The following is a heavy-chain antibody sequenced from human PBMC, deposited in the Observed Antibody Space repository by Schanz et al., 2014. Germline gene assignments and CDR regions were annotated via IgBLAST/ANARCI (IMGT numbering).Heavy chain of an antibody. CDR1: GLTFSSYG. D-gene: IGHD3-9*01. CDR3: AKDPYDVLTGYQYYFDY. V-gene: IGHV3-23*04. Sequence: VQLVESGGGVVQPGRSRRLSCEASGLTFSSYGMHWVRQAPGKGLEWVAAINGSGNATYYADSVKGRFTISRDNSRNTLFLQMKRLRVEDTAVYFCAKDPYDVLTGYQYYFDYWGPGRLVTVSS. J-gene: IGHJ4*02. CDR2: INGSGNAT.